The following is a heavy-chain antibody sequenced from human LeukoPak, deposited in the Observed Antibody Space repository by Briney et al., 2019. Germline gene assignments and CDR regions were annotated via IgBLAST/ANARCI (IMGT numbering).Heavy chain of an antibody. CDR1: GGSNNFYY. CDR3: AREKGYDDYVGGDYYYYYMDV. Sequence: SETLSLTCTVSGGSNNFYYWSWTRQRPGKGLEWIGCIYYSGSTNYNPSLKSRVTMSVDTSKNQFSLKLSSVTAADTAMYYCAREKGYDDYVGGDYYYYYMDVWGKGTTVTVSS. D-gene: IGHD4-17*01. V-gene: IGHV4-59*01. J-gene: IGHJ6*03. CDR2: IYYSGST.